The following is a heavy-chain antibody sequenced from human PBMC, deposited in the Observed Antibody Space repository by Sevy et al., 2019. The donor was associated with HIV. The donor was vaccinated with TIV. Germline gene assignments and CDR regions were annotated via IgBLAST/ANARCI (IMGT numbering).Heavy chain of an antibody. Sequence: GGSLRLSCAASGFTFSNYGMHWVRQAPGKGLEWVAVISYDGSNQYYADSVQGRFTISRDNSKNTLYLQMNRLRTEDTAVYYCAKGAVDCSDGTCYSAYYYSVMDVWGQGTTVTVSS. CDR1: GFTFSNYG. V-gene: IGHV3-30*18. CDR3: AKGAVDCSDGTCYSAYYYSVMDV. D-gene: IGHD2-15*01. J-gene: IGHJ6*02. CDR2: ISYDGSNQ.